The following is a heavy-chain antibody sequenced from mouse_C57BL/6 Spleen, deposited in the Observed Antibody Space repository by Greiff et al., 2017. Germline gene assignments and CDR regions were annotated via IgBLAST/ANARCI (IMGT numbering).Heavy chain of an antibody. CDR1: GYTFTSYW. J-gene: IGHJ3*01. Sequence: QVQLQQPGAELVRPGSSVKLSCKASGYTFTSYWMHWVKQRPIQGLEWIGNIDPSDSETHYNQKFKDKATLTVDQSSSTAYMQLSSLTSEDSAVYYCARSEDYYYGSSFALGYWGQGTLVTVSA. V-gene: IGHV1-52*01. D-gene: IGHD1-1*01. CDR3: ARSEDYYYGSSFALGY. CDR2: IDPSDSET.